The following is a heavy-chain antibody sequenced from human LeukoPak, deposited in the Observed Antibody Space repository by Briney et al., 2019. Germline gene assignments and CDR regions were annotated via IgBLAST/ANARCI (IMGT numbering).Heavy chain of an antibody. V-gene: IGHV1-58*01. CDR3: AAPYSSSSLGLDP. Sequence: GTSVKVSCKASGFTFTSSAVQWVRQARGHRLEWIGWIVVGSGNTNYAQKFQERVTITRDMSTSTAYMELSSLRSEDTAVYYCAAPYSSSSLGLDPWGQGTLVTVSS. CDR2: IVVGSGNT. J-gene: IGHJ5*02. D-gene: IGHD6-6*01. CDR1: GFTFTSSA.